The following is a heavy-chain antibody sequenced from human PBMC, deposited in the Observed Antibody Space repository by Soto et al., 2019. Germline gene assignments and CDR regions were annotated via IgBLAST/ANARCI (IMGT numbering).Heavy chain of an antibody. J-gene: IGHJ3*02. CDR1: GYTFTSYD. V-gene: IGHV1-8*01. CDR2: MNPNSGNT. Sequence: QVQLVQSGAEVKKPGASVKVSCKASGYTFTSYDINWVRQATGQGLEWMGWMNPNSGNTGYAQKFQGRVTMTRNTSISTAYMELSSLISEDTAVYYCARIYCSGGSCYLGAFDIWGQGTMVTVSS. CDR3: ARIYCSGGSCYLGAFDI. D-gene: IGHD2-15*01.